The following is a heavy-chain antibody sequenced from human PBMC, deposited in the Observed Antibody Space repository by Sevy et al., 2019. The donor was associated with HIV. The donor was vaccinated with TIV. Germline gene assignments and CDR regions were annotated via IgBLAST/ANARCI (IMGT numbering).Heavy chain of an antibody. CDR2: IWYDGSNK. Sequence: GGSLRLSCAASGFTFSSYGMHWVRQAPGKGLEWVAVIWYDGSNKYYADSVKGRLTISRENSKNTLYLQMNSLRAEDTAGYYCARDSPINYYDSSGYYAPFDYWGQGTLVTVSS. CDR1: GFTFSSYG. CDR3: ARDSPINYYDSSGYYAPFDY. D-gene: IGHD3-22*01. V-gene: IGHV3-33*01. J-gene: IGHJ4*02.